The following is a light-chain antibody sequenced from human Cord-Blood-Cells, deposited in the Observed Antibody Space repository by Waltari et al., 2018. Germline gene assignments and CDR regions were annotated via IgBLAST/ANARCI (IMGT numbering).Light chain of an antibody. CDR2: GNC. Sequence: QSVLTQPPSVSGAPGQRVNIPCTGSSSHIGAGSDVHWYQQLPGTAPKPLIYGNCNRPAGVPDRFSGSKAGTSASLAITGLQAEDEADYYCQSYDSSLSGYVFGTGTKVTVL. V-gene: IGLV1-40*01. CDR1: SSHIGAGSD. J-gene: IGLJ1*01. CDR3: QSYDSSLSGYV.